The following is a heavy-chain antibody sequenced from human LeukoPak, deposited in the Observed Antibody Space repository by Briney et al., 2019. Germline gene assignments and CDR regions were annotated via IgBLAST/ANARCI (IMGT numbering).Heavy chain of an antibody. D-gene: IGHD6-19*01. Sequence: GGSLRLSCAASGFTFSSYEMNWVRQAPGKGLEWVSYISSSGSTIYYADSVKGRFTISRDNAKNSLYLQMNSLRAEDTAVYYCARSTAVAGEYPFDYWGQGTLVTVSS. V-gene: IGHV3-48*03. CDR2: ISSSGSTI. J-gene: IGHJ4*02. CDR3: ARSTAVAGEYPFDY. CDR1: GFTFSSYE.